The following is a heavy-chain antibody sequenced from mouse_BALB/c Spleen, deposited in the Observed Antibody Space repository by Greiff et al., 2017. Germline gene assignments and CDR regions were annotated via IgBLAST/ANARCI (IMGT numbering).Heavy chain of an antibody. CDR1: GYTFTSYV. J-gene: IGHJ1*01. D-gene: IGHD1-1*01. V-gene: IGHV1-14*01. CDR3: ARNYGSSHWYFDV. CDR2: INPYNDGT. Sequence: VQLKESGPELVKPGASVKMSCKASGYTFTSYVMHWVKQKPGQGLEWIGYINPYNDGTKYNEKFKGKATLTSDKSSSTAYMELSSLTSEDSAVYYCARNYGSSHWYFDVWGAGTTVTVSS.